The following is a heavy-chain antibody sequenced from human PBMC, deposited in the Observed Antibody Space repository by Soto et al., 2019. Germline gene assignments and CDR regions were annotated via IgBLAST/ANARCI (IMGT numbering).Heavy chain of an antibody. D-gene: IGHD2-15*01. V-gene: IGHV1-58*01. CDR2: IVVGSGNT. Sequence: SVKVSCKASGFTFTSSAVQWVRQARGQRLEWIGWIVVGSGNTNYAQKFQERVTITRDMSTSTAYMELSSLRSEDTAVYYCAATGCSCGSCYSSYYYYYGMDVWGQ. J-gene: IGHJ6*02. CDR3: AATGCSCGSCYSSYYYYYGMDV. CDR1: GFTFTSSA.